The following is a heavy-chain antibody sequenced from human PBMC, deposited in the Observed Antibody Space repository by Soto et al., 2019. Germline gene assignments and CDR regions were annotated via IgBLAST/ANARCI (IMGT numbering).Heavy chain of an antibody. J-gene: IGHJ5*02. Sequence: SQTLSLTCAISGDSVSSNSAAWNWFRQSPSRGLEWLGRTYYRSDWHNDYAVSVKSRITINPDTSKNQFSLQLNSVTPDDTAVYYCVRGNCYNGVCPRLDTWGQGSLVTVS. D-gene: IGHD2-8*01. CDR3: VRGNCYNGVCPRLDT. CDR2: TYYRSDWHN. CDR1: GDSVSSNSAA. V-gene: IGHV6-1*01.